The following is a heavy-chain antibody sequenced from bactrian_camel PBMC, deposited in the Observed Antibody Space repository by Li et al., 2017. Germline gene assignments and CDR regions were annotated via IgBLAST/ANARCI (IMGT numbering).Heavy chain of an antibody. CDR2: IKNGIP. CDR1: GFTFSTAS. V-gene: IGHV3S40*01. CDR3: ANSAYCSGSWCNDYRVFGY. D-gene: IGHD3*01. Sequence: VQLVESGGGLVQPGGSLSLSCVASGFTFSTASMTWVRQAPGKGLEWVSNIKNGIPYYADSMKGRFTISIDNAKSTVYLLMNALKPEDTAMYYCANSAYCSGSWCNDYRVFGYWGQGTQVTVS. J-gene: IGHJ6*01.